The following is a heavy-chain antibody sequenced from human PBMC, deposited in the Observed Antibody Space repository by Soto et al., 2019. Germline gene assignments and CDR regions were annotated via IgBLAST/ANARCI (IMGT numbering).Heavy chain of an antibody. CDR3: VSASAFTDHYYMDI. CDR1: GFTFSDHY. V-gene: IGHV3-72*01. CDR2: SRNKAKSYTT. Sequence: PGGSLRLSCAVSGFTFSDHYMDWVRQAPGKGLEWVGRSRNKAKSYTTEYAASVKGRFTIARDESKNSLYLQMNSLKTEDTAMYFCVSASAFTDHYYMDIWGKGTTVTVSS. J-gene: IGHJ6*03.